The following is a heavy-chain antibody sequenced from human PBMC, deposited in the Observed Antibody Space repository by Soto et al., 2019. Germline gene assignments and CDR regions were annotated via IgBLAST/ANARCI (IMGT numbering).Heavy chain of an antibody. V-gene: IGHV3-33*01. CDR2: RWYDGSNK. Sequence: QVQLVESGGGVVQPGRSLRLSWAAAGFTFSSYGMHWVRQAPGKGLEGVAVRWYDGSNKDYADSVKGRFTISRDNSKNTLYLQMNSLRAEDTAVYYCARDASDIYYYGMDVWGQGTTVTVSS. D-gene: IGHD3-9*01. CDR1: GFTFSSYG. CDR3: ARDASDIYYYGMDV. J-gene: IGHJ6*02.